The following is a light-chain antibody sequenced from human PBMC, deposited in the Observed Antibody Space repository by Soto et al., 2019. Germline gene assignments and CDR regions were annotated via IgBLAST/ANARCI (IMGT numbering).Light chain of an antibody. Sequence: EIVLTQSPATLSLSPGERATLSCRASQSIGLAIAWYQHKPGQAPRLLIFDAPQRATGIPARFSGSGSGTEFTLTISSLQPDDFATYYCQQYNSYSPTFGQGTKVDIK. CDR1: QSIGLA. CDR2: DAP. V-gene: IGKV3-11*01. J-gene: IGKJ1*01. CDR3: QQYNSYSPT.